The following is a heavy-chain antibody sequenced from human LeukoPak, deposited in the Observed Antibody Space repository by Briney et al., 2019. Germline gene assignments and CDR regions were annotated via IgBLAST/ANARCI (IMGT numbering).Heavy chain of an antibody. V-gene: IGHV1-18*01. D-gene: IGHD2-2*01. Sequence: ASVKVSCKASGYTFTSYGISWVRQAPGQGLEWMGWISAYNGNTNYAQKLQGRVTVTTDTSTSTAYMELRSLRSDDTAVYYCARDTAAVVVVPAAPENFDYWGQGTLVTVSS. CDR3: ARDTAAVVVVPAAPENFDY. J-gene: IGHJ4*02. CDR2: ISAYNGNT. CDR1: GYTFTSYG.